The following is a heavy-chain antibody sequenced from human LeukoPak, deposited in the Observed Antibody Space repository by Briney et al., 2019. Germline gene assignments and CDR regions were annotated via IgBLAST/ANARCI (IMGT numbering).Heavy chain of an antibody. D-gene: IGHD5-12*01. CDR3: ARAPDSDSGYDYFDY. V-gene: IGHV5-10-1*01. Sequence: GESLKVSCKGSGYTFTNHWISWVRQMPGKGLEWMGKIDPSDSYTNYSPSFQGHVTISADKSISTAYLQWSSLKASDTAMYYCARAPDSDSGYDYFDYWGQGTLVTVSS. CDR1: GYTFTNHW. J-gene: IGHJ4*02. CDR2: IDPSDSYT.